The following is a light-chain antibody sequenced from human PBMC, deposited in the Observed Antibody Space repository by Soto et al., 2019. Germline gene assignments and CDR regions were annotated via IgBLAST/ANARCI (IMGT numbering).Light chain of an antibody. CDR3: QQLGT. Sequence: DIQLTQSPSFLSASVGDRVTITCRASQGISSYLAWYQQKPGKAPKLLIYAASTLQSGVPSRFSGSGSGTEFTLTSSSLQPEDIATYYCQQLGTFGQGTKVEIK. CDR1: QGISSY. V-gene: IGKV1-9*01. CDR2: AAS. J-gene: IGKJ1*01.